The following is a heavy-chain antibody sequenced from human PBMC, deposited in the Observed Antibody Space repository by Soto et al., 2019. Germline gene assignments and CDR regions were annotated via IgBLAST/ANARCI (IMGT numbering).Heavy chain of an antibody. CDR3: ARHGAIYGSGSYYNPYYMDV. Sequence: SETLSLTCTVSGGSISSYFWNWIRQPPGKGLEWIGYMYYSGSTNYNPSLKSRATISIDTSKNQFSLKLSSVTAADTAVYYCARHGAIYGSGSYYNPYYMDVWGKGTTVTVSS. D-gene: IGHD3-10*01. CDR1: GGSISSYF. J-gene: IGHJ6*03. V-gene: IGHV4-59*08. CDR2: MYYSGST.